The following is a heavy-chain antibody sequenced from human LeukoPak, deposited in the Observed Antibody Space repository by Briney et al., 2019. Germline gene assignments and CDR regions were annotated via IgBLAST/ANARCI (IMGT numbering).Heavy chain of an antibody. D-gene: IGHD5-12*01. V-gene: IGHV3-23*01. CDR3: AKDRWARGDQVATADSVHY. CDR1: GFAFSIFA. J-gene: IGHJ4*02. Sequence: GGSLRLSCSASGFAFSIFAMHWVRQAPGKGLEWVSGISGSGGSTYYADSVKGRFTISRDNSKNTLYLQMNNLRAEDTAVYYCAKDRWARGDQVATADSVHYWGQGTLVTVSS. CDR2: ISGSGGST.